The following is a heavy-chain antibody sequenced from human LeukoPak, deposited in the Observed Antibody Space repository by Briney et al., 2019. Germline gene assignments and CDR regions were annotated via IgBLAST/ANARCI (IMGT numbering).Heavy chain of an antibody. V-gene: IGHV4-39*06. Sequence: SETLSLTCTVSGDSISSGDYLWNWIRQPPGKGLEWIGSIYYSGSTYYNPSLKSRVTISVDTSKNQFPLKLSSVTAADTAVYYCARDPRGLETGLDYWGQGTLVTVSS. J-gene: IGHJ4*02. CDR1: GDSISSGDYL. CDR2: IYYSGST. CDR3: ARDPRGLETGLDY. D-gene: IGHD3-9*01.